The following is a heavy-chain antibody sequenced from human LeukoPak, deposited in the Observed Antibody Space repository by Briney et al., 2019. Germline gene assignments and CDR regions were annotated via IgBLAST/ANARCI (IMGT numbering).Heavy chain of an antibody. Sequence: SVKVSCKASGGTFSSYAISWVRQAPGQGVEWMGRIIPILGIANYAQKFQGRVTITADKSTSTAYMELSSLRSEDTAVYYCARVGDYDSSGYYYSAFDIWGQGTMVTVSS. J-gene: IGHJ3*02. CDR3: ARVGDYDSSGYYYSAFDI. V-gene: IGHV1-69*04. CDR2: IIPILGIA. D-gene: IGHD3-22*01. CDR1: GGTFSSYA.